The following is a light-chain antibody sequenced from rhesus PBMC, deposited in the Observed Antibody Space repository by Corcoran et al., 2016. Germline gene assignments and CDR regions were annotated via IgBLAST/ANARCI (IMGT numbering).Light chain of an antibody. V-gene: IGKV1-25*01. Sequence: DIQMTQSPSSLSTSVGDRVTITCRASQGITNDLAWYQQKPGETPKLLIYEASSLQSGIPSRFSGSGSGTDFTLTISSLQPEDFATYYGQHYYSTPRTFGQGTKVEIK. CDR2: EAS. CDR1: QGITND. J-gene: IGKJ1*01. CDR3: QHYYSTPRT.